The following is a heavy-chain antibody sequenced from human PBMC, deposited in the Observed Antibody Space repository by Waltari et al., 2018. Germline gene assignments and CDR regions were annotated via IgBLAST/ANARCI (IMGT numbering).Heavy chain of an antibody. CDR3: ARGGWGFYLDL. J-gene: IGHJ5*02. Sequence: EVQLMESGGGLVKPGGSLRLSCAASGFSFSTYNMNWVGQAPGKGVEWVSSVSSNGAYIHYADSVRGRVTISRDNAKTSLYLQMNGLRDEDTAVYYCARGGWGFYLDLWGQGALVTVSS. D-gene: IGHD7-27*01. CDR2: VSSNGAYI. V-gene: IGHV3-21*01. CDR1: GFSFSTYN.